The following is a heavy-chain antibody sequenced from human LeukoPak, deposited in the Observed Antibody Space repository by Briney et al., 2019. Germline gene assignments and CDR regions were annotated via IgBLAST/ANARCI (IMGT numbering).Heavy chain of an antibody. Sequence: ASVKISCXVSGYTFTDYYMHWVQQAPGKGLEWMGLVDPEDGETIYAEKFQGRVTITADTSTDTAYMELSSLRSEDTAVYYCATWSDTAMVTGFDYWGQGTLVTVSS. D-gene: IGHD5-18*01. V-gene: IGHV1-69-2*01. CDR1: GYTFTDYY. CDR3: ATWSDTAMVTGFDY. J-gene: IGHJ4*02. CDR2: VDPEDGET.